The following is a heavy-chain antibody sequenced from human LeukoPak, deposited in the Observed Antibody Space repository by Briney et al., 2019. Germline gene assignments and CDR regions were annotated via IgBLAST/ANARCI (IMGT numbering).Heavy chain of an antibody. Sequence: GGSLRLSCAASGFTFSSYWMSWVRQAPGKGLEWVAVISFDANNKYYADSVKGRFSISRDDSKNTVYLQMNSLRPDDTAVYYCVRDAEFCSNSTCYLGAPMSWGQGTLVTVSS. CDR1: GFTFSSYW. CDR2: ISFDANNK. V-gene: IGHV3-30-3*01. D-gene: IGHD2-2*01. J-gene: IGHJ5*02. CDR3: VRDAEFCSNSTCYLGAPMS.